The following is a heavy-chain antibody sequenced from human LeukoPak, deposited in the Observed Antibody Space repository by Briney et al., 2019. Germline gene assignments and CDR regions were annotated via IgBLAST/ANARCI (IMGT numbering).Heavy chain of an antibody. CDR3: AKVNLALDYQLPDFDY. D-gene: IGHD2-2*01. V-gene: IGHV1-18*01. CDR1: GYTFTNYG. Sequence: ASVTVSFKASGYTFTNYGISWVRQAPGQGLEWMGWISAYNGNTNYAQKLQGRVTMTTDTSTSTAYMELRSLRSDDTAVYYCAKVNLALDYQLPDFDYCGQGALFTVSS. CDR2: ISAYNGNT. J-gene: IGHJ4*02.